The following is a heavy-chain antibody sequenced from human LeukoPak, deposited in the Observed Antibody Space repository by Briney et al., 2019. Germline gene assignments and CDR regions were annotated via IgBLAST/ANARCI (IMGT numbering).Heavy chain of an antibody. CDR2: INHSGGT. D-gene: IGHD6-13*01. J-gene: IGHJ4*02. CDR1: GGSFNNYY. V-gene: IGHV4-34*01. CDR3: ARGKGLGSSSWYY. Sequence: SETLSLTCAVYGGSFNNYYWTWIRQPPGKGLEWIGEINHSGGTNYNSSLESRVTISVDTSKNQFSLKLTSLTAADSAVYYCARGKGLGSSSWYYWGQGTLVTVSS.